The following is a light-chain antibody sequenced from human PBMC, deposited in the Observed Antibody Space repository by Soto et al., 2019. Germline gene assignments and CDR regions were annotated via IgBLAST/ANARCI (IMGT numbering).Light chain of an antibody. CDR1: QTIGSY. V-gene: IGKV1-39*01. J-gene: IGKJ1*01. CDR3: QQSITIPWT. CDR2: TAS. Sequence: DIQMTQSPSSLSASVGDRVSITCRASQTIGSYVNWYQQKLGKAPKLLIYTASSLHCGVPSRFSGSGSGTDVTHTISSLQAEDFAIYYCQQSITIPWTFGRGTEVEI.